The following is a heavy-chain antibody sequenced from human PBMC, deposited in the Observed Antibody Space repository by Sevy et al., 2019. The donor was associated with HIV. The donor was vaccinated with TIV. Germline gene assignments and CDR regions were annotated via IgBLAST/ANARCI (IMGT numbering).Heavy chain of an antibody. Sequence: GGSLRISCAASGFTFSGSALHWVRQASGKGLEWVGRIRMKANSYATAYAASVKGRFTISRDDSKNSAYLQMNSLKTEDTAVYYCTTYLGYCRSTSCHYYLDNWGQGTLVTVSS. J-gene: IGHJ4*02. V-gene: IGHV3-73*01. D-gene: IGHD2-2*03. CDR1: GFTFSGSA. CDR3: TTYLGYCRSTSCHYYLDN. CDR2: IRMKANSYAT.